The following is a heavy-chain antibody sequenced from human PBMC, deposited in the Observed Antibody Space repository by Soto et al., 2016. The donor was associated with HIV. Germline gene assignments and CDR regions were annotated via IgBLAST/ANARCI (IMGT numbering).Heavy chain of an antibody. V-gene: IGHV4-59*01. Sequence: QVQLQESGPGLVKPSETLSLTCTVSGGSISSYYWSWIRQPPGKGLEWIGYIYYSGSTNYNPSLKSRVTISVDTSKNQFSLKLSSVTAADTAVYYXARARGSGSYSYGMDVWGPRATGHRLL. CDR1: GGSISSYY. D-gene: IGHD3-10*01. CDR3: ARARGSGSYSYGMDV. J-gene: IGHJ6*01. CDR2: IYYSGST.